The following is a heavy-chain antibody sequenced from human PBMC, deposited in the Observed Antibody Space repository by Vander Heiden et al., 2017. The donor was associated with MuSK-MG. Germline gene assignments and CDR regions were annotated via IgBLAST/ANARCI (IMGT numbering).Heavy chain of an antibody. V-gene: IGHV1-3*01. J-gene: IGHJ4*02. D-gene: IGHD2-21*02. Sequence: QFQLVQSGAAVKKPGASVKVSCTASGYTFTSYAMHWVRPAPGQRLEWMGWNNAGNGNTKYSQKFQGRVTITRDTAASTADMELSSLRSEDTAVDYCARTASLGDWGQGTLVNGSS. CDR3: ARTASLGD. CDR2: NNAGNGNT. CDR1: GYTFTSYA.